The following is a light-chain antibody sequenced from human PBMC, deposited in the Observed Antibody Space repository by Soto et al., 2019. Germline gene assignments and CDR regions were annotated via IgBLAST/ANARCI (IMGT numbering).Light chain of an antibody. V-gene: IGLV2-8*01. CDR3: SSYAGSNNFVV. Sequence: QSALTQPPSESGSPGQSVTISCTGTSSDVGAYNYVSWYQQHPGKAPKLMIYEVSKRPSGVPDRFSGSKSGNTASLTVSGLQAEDEADYYCSSYAGSNNFVVFGGGIKLTVL. CDR2: EVS. CDR1: SSDVGAYNY. J-gene: IGLJ2*01.